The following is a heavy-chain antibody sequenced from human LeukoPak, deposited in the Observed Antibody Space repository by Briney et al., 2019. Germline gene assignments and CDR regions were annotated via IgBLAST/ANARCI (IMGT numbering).Heavy chain of an antibody. CDR2: INHSGST. J-gene: IGHJ4*02. Sequence: SETLSLTCAVYGGSFTGYYWSWIRQPPGKGLEWIGEINHSGSTNYNPSLKSRVTISVDTSKNQFSLKLSSVTAADTAVYYCAREGGIVVVPAAKITGFDYWGQGTLGTVSS. D-gene: IGHD2-2*01. CDR1: GGSFTGYY. CDR3: AREGGIVVVPAAKITGFDY. V-gene: IGHV4-34*01.